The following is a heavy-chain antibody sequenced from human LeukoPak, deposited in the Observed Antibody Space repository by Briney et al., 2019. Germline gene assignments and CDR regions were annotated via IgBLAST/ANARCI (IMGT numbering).Heavy chain of an antibody. Sequence: PGGSLRLSCAASGFTFSSYGMHWVRQAPGKGLEWVAVISYDGSNKYYADSVRGRFTIPRDNSKNTLYLQMNSLRAEDTAVYYCAKSFNTGFDPWGQGTLVTVSS. CDR3: AKSFNTGFDP. V-gene: IGHV3-30*18. J-gene: IGHJ5*02. CDR1: GFTFSSYG. D-gene: IGHD2/OR15-2a*01. CDR2: ISYDGSNK.